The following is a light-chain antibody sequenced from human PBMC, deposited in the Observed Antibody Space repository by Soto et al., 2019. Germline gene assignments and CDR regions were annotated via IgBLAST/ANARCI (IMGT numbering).Light chain of an antibody. CDR3: QQYGGSLT. V-gene: IGKV3-20*01. J-gene: IGKJ4*01. Sequence: EIVLTQSPGTLSLSPGERATLSCRASQSISSTYLAWYQQKRGQAPRLIIYGASSRATGIPDRFSGSGSGTDFTLTISRLEPEDFALYYCQQYGGSLTFGGGTKVEIK. CDR2: GAS. CDR1: QSISSTY.